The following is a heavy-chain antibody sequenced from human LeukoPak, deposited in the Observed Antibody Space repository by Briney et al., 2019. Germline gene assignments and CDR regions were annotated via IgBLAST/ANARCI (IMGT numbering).Heavy chain of an antibody. CDR3: AREGRQLRYFDWISYGMDV. Sequence: SETLSLTCTVSGGSISSGTYYWGWIRQPPGKGLEWIGSIYYSGSTYYNPSLKSRVTISVDKSKNQFSLKLSSVTAADTAVYYCAREGRQLRYFDWISYGMDVWGQGTTVTVSS. CDR2: IYYSGST. D-gene: IGHD3-9*01. V-gene: IGHV4-39*07. CDR1: GGSISSGTYY. J-gene: IGHJ6*02.